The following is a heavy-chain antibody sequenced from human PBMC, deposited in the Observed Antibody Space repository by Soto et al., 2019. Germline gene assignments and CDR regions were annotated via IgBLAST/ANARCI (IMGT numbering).Heavy chain of an antibody. Sequence: VGSLRLSCAASGFIFSSYAMSWVRQAPGKGLEWVSTISGGGGSAYYADPVKGRFIISRDNPKNSLYLQMRSLRAEDTAVYYCVKGGCSGGSCYRFDPWGQGTLVTVSS. CDR2: ISGGGGSA. D-gene: IGHD2-15*01. CDR1: GFIFSSYA. CDR3: VKGGCSGGSCYRFDP. J-gene: IGHJ5*02. V-gene: IGHV3-23*01.